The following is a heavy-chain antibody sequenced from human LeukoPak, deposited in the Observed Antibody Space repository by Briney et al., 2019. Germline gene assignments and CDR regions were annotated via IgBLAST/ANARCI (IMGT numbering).Heavy chain of an antibody. J-gene: IGHJ5*02. CDR1: GYTFTGYY. CDR2: INPKSGGT. D-gene: IGHD3-10*01. CDR3: ARSLFYGSGSYYPNWFDP. Sequence: ASVKVSCKASGYTFTGYYMHWVGQAPGQGLEWMGWINPKSGGTNYAQKFQGRVTMTRDTSISTAYMELSRLRSDDTAVYYCARSLFYGSGSYYPNWFDPWGQGTLVTVSS. V-gene: IGHV1-2*02.